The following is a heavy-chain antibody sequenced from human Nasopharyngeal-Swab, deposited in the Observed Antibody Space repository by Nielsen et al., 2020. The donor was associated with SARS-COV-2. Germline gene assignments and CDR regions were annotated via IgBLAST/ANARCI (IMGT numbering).Heavy chain of an antibody. V-gene: IGHV3-33*08. CDR2: VWSDGRSK. Sequence: GESLKISCEASGFTFSSYGIHWVRQAPGKGLEWVAVVWSDGRSKYYADFVKGRFTISRDSSKNTVYLQMKSLSAEDTAVYYCARDTSGSGWPYYMDVWGKGTTVTVSS. J-gene: IGHJ6*03. CDR1: GFTFSSYG. CDR3: ARDTSGSGWPYYMDV. D-gene: IGHD6-19*01.